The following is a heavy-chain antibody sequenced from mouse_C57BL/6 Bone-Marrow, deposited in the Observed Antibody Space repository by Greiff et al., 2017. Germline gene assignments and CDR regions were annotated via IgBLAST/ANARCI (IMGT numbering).Heavy chain of an antibody. Sequence: QVQLQQPGAELVKPGASVKMSCKASGYTFTSYWITWVKQRPGQGLEWIGDIYPGSGSTNYNEKFKSKATLTVDTSSSTAYMQLSSLTSEDSAVYYCARWVAFYYSNYVGAMDYWGQGTSVTVSS. V-gene: IGHV1-55*01. CDR2: IYPGSGST. CDR1: GYTFTSYW. D-gene: IGHD2-5*01. CDR3: ARWVAFYYSNYVGAMDY. J-gene: IGHJ4*01.